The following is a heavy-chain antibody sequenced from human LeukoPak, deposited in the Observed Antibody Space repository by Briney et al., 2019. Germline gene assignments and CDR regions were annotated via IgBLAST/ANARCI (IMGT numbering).Heavy chain of an antibody. CDR1: GYTFTSYY. CDR2: INPSGGST. J-gene: IGHJ6*03. CDR3: ARGSLVAYYYYYMDV. D-gene: IGHD6-6*01. Sequence: ASVKVSCKASGYTFTSYYMHWVRQAPGQGLEWMGIINPSGGSTSYAQKFQGRVTMTRDMSTSTVYMEPSSLRSEDTAVYYCARGSLVAYYYYYMDVWGKGTTVTVSS. V-gene: IGHV1-46*01.